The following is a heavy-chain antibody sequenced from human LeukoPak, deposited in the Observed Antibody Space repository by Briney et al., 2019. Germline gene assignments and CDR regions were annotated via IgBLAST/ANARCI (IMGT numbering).Heavy chain of an antibody. CDR1: GFTFSSYV. CDR2: ISGSGGST. CDR3: ARVLGRGGSYGYKY. V-gene: IGHV3-23*01. J-gene: IGHJ4*02. D-gene: IGHD5-18*01. Sequence: PGGSLRLSCAASGFTFSSYVMTWVRQAPGKGLEWVSTISGSGGSTYYADSVKGRFTISRDNSKNTLYLQMNTLRAEDTAVYYCARVLGRGGSYGYKYWGQGTLVTVSS.